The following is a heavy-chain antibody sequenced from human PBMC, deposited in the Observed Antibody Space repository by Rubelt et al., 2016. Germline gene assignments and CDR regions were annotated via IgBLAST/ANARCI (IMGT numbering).Heavy chain of an antibody. J-gene: IGHJ4*02. CDR2: INHSGST. CDR1: GGSFSGYY. D-gene: IGHD3-22*01. V-gene: IGHV4-34*02. CDR3: ARGKEGLGVTMMDY. Sequence: QVQLQQWGAGLLKPSETLSLTCAVYGGSFSGYYWSWISQPPGKGLEWIGEINHSGSTNYNPSLKSRVTISVDTSKNQFSLKLSSVTAADTAVYYCARGKEGLGVTMMDYWGQGTLVTVSS.